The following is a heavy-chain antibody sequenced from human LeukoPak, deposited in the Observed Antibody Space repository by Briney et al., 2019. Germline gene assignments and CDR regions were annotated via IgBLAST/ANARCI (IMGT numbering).Heavy chain of an antibody. V-gene: IGHV4-34*01. CDR1: GGSFRGYY. Sequence: SETLSLTCAVYGGSFRGYYWSWIPQPPGKGLEWIGEINHSGSTNSNPSLKSRVTISVDTSKNQSSLKLSSVTAADTAVYYCARCPRDVLRYFDWFLYGMDVWGQGTTVTVSS. D-gene: IGHD3-9*01. J-gene: IGHJ6*02. CDR3: ARCPRDVLRYFDWFLYGMDV. CDR2: INHSGST.